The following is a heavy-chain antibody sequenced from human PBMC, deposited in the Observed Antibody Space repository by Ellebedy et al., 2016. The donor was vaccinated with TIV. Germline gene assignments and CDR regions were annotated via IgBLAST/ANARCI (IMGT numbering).Heavy chain of an antibody. D-gene: IGHD3-9*01. CDR1: GFTVRNNY. J-gene: IGHJ4*02. CDR3: AKATGLDDRQWPHFDY. Sequence: GESLKISCAVSGFTVRNNYMTWVRQAPGKGLEWVSIISTRGTTYYTDSVKGRFTISRDNSRNTLFLQMNSLRAEDTAIYYCAKATGLDDRQWPHFDYWGQGTVVTVSS. CDR2: ISTRGTT. V-gene: IGHV3-53*01.